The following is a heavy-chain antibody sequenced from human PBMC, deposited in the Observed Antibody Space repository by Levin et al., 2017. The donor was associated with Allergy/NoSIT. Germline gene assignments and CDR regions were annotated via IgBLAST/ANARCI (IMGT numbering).Heavy chain of an antibody. V-gene: IGHV4-31*03. D-gene: IGHD3-10*01. CDR1: GVSMKSGGYY. Sequence: SSETLSLTCTVSGVSMKSGGYYWSWIRQHPGKGLEWIGYIYYSGSSFYNPSLQSRVTISVDTSKNQFSLRLSSVTAADTAVYYCARERGGAEGMDVWGQGTTVTVSS. CDR2: IYYSGSS. J-gene: IGHJ6*02. CDR3: ARERGGAEGMDV.